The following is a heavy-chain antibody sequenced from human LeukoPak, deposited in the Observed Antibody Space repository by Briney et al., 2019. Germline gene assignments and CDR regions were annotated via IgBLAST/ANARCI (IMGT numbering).Heavy chain of an antibody. Sequence: GGSLRLSCAASGFTFKSYWMRWVRQAPGKGLEWVANIKQDGSEKNYVDSVKGRFTISRDNAKNSLYLQMNSLRAEDTAVYYCASGLELDYWGQGTLVTVSS. J-gene: IGHJ4*02. CDR2: IKQDGSEK. CDR1: GFTFKSYW. V-gene: IGHV3-7*03. CDR3: ASGLELDY.